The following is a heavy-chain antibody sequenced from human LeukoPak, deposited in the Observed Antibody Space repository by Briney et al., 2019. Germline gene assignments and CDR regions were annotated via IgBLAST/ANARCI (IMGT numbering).Heavy chain of an antibody. CDR1: GGSISSGDYY. CDR3: ARDGCGGDCYSD. J-gene: IGHJ4*02. D-gene: IGHD2-21*01. V-gene: IGHV4-30-4*08. CDR2: IYYSGST. Sequence: PSETLSLTCTVSGGSISSGDYYWSWIRQPPGKGLEWIGYIYYSGSTYYNPSLKSRVTISVDTSQNQFSLKLSSVTAADTAVYYCARDGCGGDCYSDWGQGTLVTVPS.